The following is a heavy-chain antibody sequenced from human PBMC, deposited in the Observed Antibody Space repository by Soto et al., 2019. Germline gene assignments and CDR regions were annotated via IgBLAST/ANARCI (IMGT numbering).Heavy chain of an antibody. V-gene: IGHV1-2*02. CDR1: GYTFSNYF. CDR2: INLNTGGS. Sequence: QVQLVQSGAEVRKPGASVKVSCKASGYTFSNYFIHWVRQAPGHGLKSLGWINLNTGGSISAQSFRGRVTMTGETSMCTAFMPLSSLTPDGAAIYFGARGTLAVKPPADLFDYSMDVWGQGTTVTVS. CDR3: ARGTLAVKPPADLFDYSMDV. J-gene: IGHJ6*02. D-gene: IGHD6-19*01.